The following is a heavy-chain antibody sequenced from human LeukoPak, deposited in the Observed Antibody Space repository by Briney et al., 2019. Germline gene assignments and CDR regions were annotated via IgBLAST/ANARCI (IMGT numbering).Heavy chain of an antibody. CDR3: ARARPGWGSLWYYFDY. V-gene: IGHV4-59*01. J-gene: IGHJ4*02. CDR2: IYYSGST. D-gene: IGHD2-21*01. Sequence: PSETLSLTCTVSGGSISSYYWSWIRQPPGKGLEWIGYIYYSGSTNYNPSLKSRVTISVDTSKNQFSLKLSSVTAADTAVYYCARARPGWGSLWYYFDYWGQGTLVTVSS. CDR1: GGSISSYY.